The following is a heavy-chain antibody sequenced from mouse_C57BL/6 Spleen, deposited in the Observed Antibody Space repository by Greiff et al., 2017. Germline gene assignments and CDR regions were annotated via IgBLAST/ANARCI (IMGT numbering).Heavy chain of an antibody. J-gene: IGHJ3*01. CDR2: INPSTGGP. Sequence: VQLQQSGPELVKPGASVKISCKASGYSFTGSYMNWVKQSPEKSLEWIGEINPSTGGPPSNQKFKAKATLTVDKSSSTAYMQLKSLTSEDSAVYYCASLSDGYYDWFAYWGQGTLVTVSA. V-gene: IGHV1-42*01. CDR3: ASLSDGYYDWFAY. CDR1: GYSFTGSY. D-gene: IGHD2-3*01.